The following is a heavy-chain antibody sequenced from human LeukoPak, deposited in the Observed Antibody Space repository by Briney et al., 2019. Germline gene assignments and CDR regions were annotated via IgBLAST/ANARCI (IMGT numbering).Heavy chain of an antibody. D-gene: IGHD4-17*01. Sequence: GGSLRLSCAASEFTFSMYWMHWVRQAPGKGLVWVSRISSDGNITNYADSVKGRFTISRDNAKNTLYLQMNSLRAVDTAVYYCASGYGDYVEGYWGQGTLVTVSS. CDR3: ASGYGDYVEGY. CDR1: EFTFSMYW. V-gene: IGHV3-74*01. CDR2: ISSDGNIT. J-gene: IGHJ4*02.